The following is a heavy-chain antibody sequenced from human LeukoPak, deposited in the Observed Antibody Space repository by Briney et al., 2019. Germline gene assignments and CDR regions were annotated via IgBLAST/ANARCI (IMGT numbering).Heavy chain of an antibody. D-gene: IGHD6-19*01. V-gene: IGHV3-23*01. CDR2: ISGSGGST. CDR1: GFTFSSYV. CDR3: AKDGYSSGWYGGFDY. Sequence: GGSLRLSCAASGFTFSSYVMSWVRQAPGKGLEWVSAISGSGGSTYYADSVKGRFTISRDNSKNTLYLQMNSLRAEDTAVYYCAKDGYSSGWYGGFDYWGQGTLVTVSS. J-gene: IGHJ4*02.